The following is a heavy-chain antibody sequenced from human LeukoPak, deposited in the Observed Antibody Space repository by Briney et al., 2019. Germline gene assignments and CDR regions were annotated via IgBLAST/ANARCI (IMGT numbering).Heavy chain of an antibody. Sequence: SETLSLTCSVSGGSISSNSYYWGWIRQPPGKGLEWIGSIHVSGTTYYNPSLKSRLTISVDTSKNQFSLKVSSVTAADTAIYYCVRGHNWFDRWGQGTLVTVSS. V-gene: IGHV4-39*07. CDR3: VRGHNWFDR. J-gene: IGHJ5*02. CDR1: GGSISSNSYY. CDR2: IHVSGTT.